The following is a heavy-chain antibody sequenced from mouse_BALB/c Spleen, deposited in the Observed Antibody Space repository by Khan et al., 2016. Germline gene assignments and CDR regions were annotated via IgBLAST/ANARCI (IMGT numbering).Heavy chain of an antibody. J-gene: IGHJ3*01. CDR2: IHYSGST. D-gene: IGHD2-4*01. V-gene: IGHV3-1*02. CDR3: ASYDYDDPWFAY. Sequence: EVQLQESGPDLVKPSQSLSLTCTVTGYSITSGYSWHWIRQFPGNKLEWMGYIHYSGSTNYNPSLKSRISITRDTSKNQFFLQLNSVTTEDTATCYCASYDYDDPWFAYWGQGTLVTVSA. CDR1: GYSITSGYS.